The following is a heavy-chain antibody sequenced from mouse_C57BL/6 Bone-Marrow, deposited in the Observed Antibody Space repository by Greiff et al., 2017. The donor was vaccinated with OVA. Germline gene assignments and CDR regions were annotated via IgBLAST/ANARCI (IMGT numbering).Heavy chain of an antibody. CDR1: GYTFTDYY. CDR2: INPNNGGT. D-gene: IGHD2-1*01. CDR3: ARSHSTNGNY. V-gene: IGHV1-26*01. J-gene: IGHJ2*01. Sequence: EVQLQQSGPELVKPGASVKISCKASGYTFTDYYMNWVKQSHGKSLEWIGDINPNNGGTSYNQKFKGKATLTVDKSSSTAYMELRSLTSEDSAVYYCARSHSTNGNYWGQGTTLTVSS.